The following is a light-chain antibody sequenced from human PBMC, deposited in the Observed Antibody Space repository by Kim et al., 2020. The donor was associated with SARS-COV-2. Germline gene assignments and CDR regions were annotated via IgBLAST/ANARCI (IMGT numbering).Light chain of an antibody. J-gene: IGLJ1*01. Sequence: QSALTQPASVSGSPGQSITISCTGTSSDVGGYNYVSWYQHHPGKAPKLVVYDVNKRPSGVSNRLSGSKSGNTASLTISGLQAEDEADYYCSSYTNRKIYVFGSGTKVTVL. V-gene: IGLV2-14*03. CDR1: SSDVGGYNY. CDR3: SSYTNRKIYV. CDR2: DVN.